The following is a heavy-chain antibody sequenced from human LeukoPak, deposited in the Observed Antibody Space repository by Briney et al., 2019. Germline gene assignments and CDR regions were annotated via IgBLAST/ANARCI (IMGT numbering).Heavy chain of an antibody. CDR3: ARDWERDYYDSSGYLDY. CDR2: ISYDGSNK. J-gene: IGHJ4*02. V-gene: IGHV3-30-3*01. CDR1: GFTFSSYA. D-gene: IGHD3-22*01. Sequence: GGSLRLSCAASGFTFSSYAMHWVRQAPGKGPEWVAVISYDGSNKYYADSVKGRFTISRDNSKNTLYLQMNSLRAEDTAVYYCARDWERDYYDSSGYLDYWGQGTLVTVSS.